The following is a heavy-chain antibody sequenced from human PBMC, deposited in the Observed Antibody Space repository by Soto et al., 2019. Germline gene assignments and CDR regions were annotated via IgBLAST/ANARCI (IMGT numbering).Heavy chain of an antibody. CDR3: ASGYCSGGSCYSGMYFDY. V-gene: IGHV1-69*13. J-gene: IGHJ4*02. Sequence: SVKVSCKASGGTFSSYAISWVRQAPGQGLEWMGGIIPIFGTANYAQKFQGRVTITADESTSTAYMELSSLRSEDTAVYYCASGYCSGGSCYSGMYFDYWGQGTLVTVSS. CDR1: GGTFSSYA. CDR2: IIPIFGTA. D-gene: IGHD2-15*01.